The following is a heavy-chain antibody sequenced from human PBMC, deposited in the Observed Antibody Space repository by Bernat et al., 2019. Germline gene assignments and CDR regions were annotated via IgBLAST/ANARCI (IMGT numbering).Heavy chain of an antibody. CDR3: ARLEKRLRSSPSYFYYYHGMDV. Sequence: QVQLQESGPGLIKPSETLSLTCTVSGGSIRDFYWNWIRQAPGRGLEWIGNIYYSGTTTYNASLKSRVTISIDTSKNQFSLTLRSVTAADTAVYYCARLEKRLRSSPSYFYYYHGMDVWGHGTTVIVSS. CDR2: IYYSGTT. J-gene: IGHJ6*02. CDR1: GGSIRDFY. V-gene: IGHV4-59*08.